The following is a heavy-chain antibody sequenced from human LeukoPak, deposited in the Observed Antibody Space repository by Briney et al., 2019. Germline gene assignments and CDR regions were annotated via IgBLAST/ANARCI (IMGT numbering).Heavy chain of an antibody. Sequence: GESVKISCKGSGYSFTSYWITWVRQMPGKGLEWMGRIDPSDSYSNYSPSFQGHVTISADKSISTAYLQWSSLKASDTAMYYCARLVSSNTADFDYWGQGTLVTVSS. J-gene: IGHJ4*02. CDR2: IDPSDSYS. D-gene: IGHD5-18*01. CDR3: ARLVSSNTADFDY. V-gene: IGHV5-10-1*01. CDR1: GYSFTSYW.